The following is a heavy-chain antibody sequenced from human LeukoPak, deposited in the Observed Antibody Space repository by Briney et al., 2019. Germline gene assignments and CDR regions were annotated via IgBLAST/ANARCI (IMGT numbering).Heavy chain of an antibody. CDR3: ARGGGEGGYAWGY. Sequence: GGSLRLSCAASGFTFSHYAMHWVRQAPGKGLEWVAVISYHGIDKYYADSVKGRFTISRDNSKNALYLQMNSLRAEDTAVYYCARGGGEGGYAWGYWGQGTLLTVSS. V-gene: IGHV3-30*14. J-gene: IGHJ4*02. CDR2: ISYHGIDK. CDR1: GFTFSHYA. D-gene: IGHD5-12*01.